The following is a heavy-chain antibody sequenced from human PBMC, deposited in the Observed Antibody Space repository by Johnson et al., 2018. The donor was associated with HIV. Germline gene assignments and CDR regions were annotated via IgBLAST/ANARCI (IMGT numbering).Heavy chain of an antibody. CDR2: ITSNGGST. D-gene: IGHD3-22*01. CDR3: ARVVMAGAFDI. J-gene: IGHJ3*02. V-gene: IGHV3-64*01. Sequence: MQLVESGGGLVQPGGSLRLSCAASGFTFSNYAMHWVRQAPGKGLEYVSAITSNGGSTYYANSVKGRFIISRDNSKNSLYLQMNSLRAEDTAVYYCARVVMAGAFDIWGQGTMVTVSS. CDR1: GFTFSNYA.